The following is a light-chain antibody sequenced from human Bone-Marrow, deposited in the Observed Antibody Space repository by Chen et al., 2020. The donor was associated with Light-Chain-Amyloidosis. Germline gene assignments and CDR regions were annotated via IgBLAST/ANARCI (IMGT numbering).Light chain of an antibody. Sequence: EIVLTQSPGTLSLSPGEGANLSCRASQTISSNYLTWYQQKFGQAPRLLIYGSSNRATVIPDRFTGSGSGTDFTLTINRLEPEDFAMYYCQQYGTSPLTFGGGTKVEIK. CDR3: QQYGTSPLT. CDR2: GSS. J-gene: IGKJ4*01. CDR1: QTISSNY. V-gene: IGKV3-20*01.